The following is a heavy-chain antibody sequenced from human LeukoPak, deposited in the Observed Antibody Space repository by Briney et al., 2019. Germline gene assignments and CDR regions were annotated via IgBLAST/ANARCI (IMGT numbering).Heavy chain of an antibody. V-gene: IGHV6-1*01. Sequence: SQTLSLTCDISGDSVSSDSAAWNWIRQSPSRGLEWLGRTYYRSKWYNDYSAFVKSRIIINPDTSKNQFSLQLNFVTPEDTAVYYCARAVAGTEGWFNSWGQGTLVTVSS. CDR2: TYYRSKWYN. CDR3: ARAVAGTEGWFNS. D-gene: IGHD1-1*01. CDR1: GDSVSSDSAA. J-gene: IGHJ5*01.